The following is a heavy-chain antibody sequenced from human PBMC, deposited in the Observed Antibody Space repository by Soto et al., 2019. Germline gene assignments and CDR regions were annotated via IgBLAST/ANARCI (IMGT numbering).Heavy chain of an antibody. CDR3: AKESGYSSGWYARAEYFQH. CDR1: GFTFSSYA. Sequence: GGSLRLSCAASGFTFSSYAMSWFRQAPGKGLEWVSAISGSGGSTYYADSVKGRFTISRDNSKNTLYLQMNSLRAEDTAVYYCAKESGYSSGWYARAEYFQHWGQGTLVTVST. V-gene: IGHV3-23*01. D-gene: IGHD6-19*01. CDR2: ISGSGGST. J-gene: IGHJ1*01.